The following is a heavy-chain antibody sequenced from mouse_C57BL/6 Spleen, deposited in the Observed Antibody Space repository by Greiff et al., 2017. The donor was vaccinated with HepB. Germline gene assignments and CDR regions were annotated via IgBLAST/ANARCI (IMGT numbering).Heavy chain of an antibody. CDR3: ANQIYYDYDASYAMDY. CDR2: INPSSGYT. D-gene: IGHD2-4*01. V-gene: IGHV1-4*01. J-gene: IGHJ4*01. CDR1: GYTFTSYT. Sequence: QVQLKQSGAELARPGASVKMSCKASGYTFTSYTMHWVKQRPGQGLEWIGYINPSSGYTKYNQKFKDKATLTADKSSSTVYMQLSSLTSEDSAVYYCANQIYYDYDASYAMDYWGQGTSVTVSS.